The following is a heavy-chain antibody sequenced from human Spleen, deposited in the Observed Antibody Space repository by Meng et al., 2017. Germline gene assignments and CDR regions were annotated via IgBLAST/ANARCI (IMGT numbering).Heavy chain of an antibody. CDR3: AKPYSYGYSDS. J-gene: IGHJ5*01. D-gene: IGHD5-18*01. CDR2: ISAYNGNT. Sequence: QVQLVQSGAEVKEPGALVKVSCKPSGYPFTAYYIHGVRQAPGQGLEWMGWISAYNGNTNYAQKLQGRVTMTTDTSTSTAYMELRSLRSDDTAVYYCAKPYSYGYSDSWGQGTLVTVSS. V-gene: IGHV1-18*04. CDR1: GYPFTAYY.